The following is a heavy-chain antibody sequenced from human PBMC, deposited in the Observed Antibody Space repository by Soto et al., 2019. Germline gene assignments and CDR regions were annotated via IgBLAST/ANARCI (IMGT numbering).Heavy chain of an antibody. J-gene: IGHJ4*02. V-gene: IGHV1-69*01. CDR3: ARTHYYDSSGYLSGFDY. Sequence: QVQLVQSGAEVKKPGSSVKVSCKASGGTFSSYAISWVRQAPGQGLEWMGGIIPIFGTANYAQKFKGRVTITADDTTRTAYMELSSLRSEDTAVYYCARTHYYDSSGYLSGFDYWGQGTLVTVSS. D-gene: IGHD3-22*01. CDR2: IIPIFGTA. CDR1: GGTFSSYA.